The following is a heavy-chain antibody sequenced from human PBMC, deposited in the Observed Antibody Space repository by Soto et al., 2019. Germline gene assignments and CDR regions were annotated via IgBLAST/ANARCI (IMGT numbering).Heavy chain of an antibody. CDR1: GASINSANW. Sequence: SETLSLTCSVSGASINSANWWVWVRQPPGKGLEWIGEIYHIGSTTYNPSLKSRATISVDKSKNQFSLIATSVTAADTAVYYCAKRYDFWSGRWYGLGVWGQGTTVTVSS. D-gene: IGHD3-3*01. CDR3: AKRYDFWSGRWYGLGV. J-gene: IGHJ6*02. CDR2: IYHIGST. V-gene: IGHV4-4*02.